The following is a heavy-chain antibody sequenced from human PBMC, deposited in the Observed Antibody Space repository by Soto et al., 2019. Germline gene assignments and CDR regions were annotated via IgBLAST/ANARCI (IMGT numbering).Heavy chain of an antibody. D-gene: IGHD3-10*01. CDR2: VSDDGRTK. V-gene: IGHV3-30*18. CDR1: GFAFRSFG. Sequence: GGSLRLSCAGPGFAFRSFGMHWVRQAPGRGLEWVAVVSDDGRTKKFSDSVKGRFTVSRDNSKNTLYLQMTSLRLDDTAIYYCAKFGSSYTVDTGDHIDDWGLGSLVTVSS. CDR3: AKFGSSYTVDTGDHIDD. J-gene: IGHJ4*02.